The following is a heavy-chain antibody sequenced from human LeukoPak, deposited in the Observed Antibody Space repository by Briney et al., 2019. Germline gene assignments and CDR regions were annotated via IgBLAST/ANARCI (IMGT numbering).Heavy chain of an antibody. J-gene: IGHJ4*02. CDR1: GESFSGYF. D-gene: IGHD3-10*01. V-gene: IGHV4-34*01. CDR2: INHSGYT. CDR3: ARGDRITMVRGVTYFDY. Sequence: PSETLSLTCAVYGESFSGYFWSWIRQPPGKGLEWIGEINHSGYTNYNPSLKSRVTISVDTSKKQFSLRLNSVTAADTAVYYCARGDRITMVRGVTYFDYWGQGTLVTVSS.